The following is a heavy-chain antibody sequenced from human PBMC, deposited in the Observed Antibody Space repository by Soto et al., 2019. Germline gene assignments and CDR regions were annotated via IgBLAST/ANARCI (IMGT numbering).Heavy chain of an antibody. D-gene: IGHD6-19*01. CDR2: ISAYNGNT. Sequence: ASVKVSCKASGYTFTSYGISWVRQAPGQGLEWMGWISAYNGNTNYAQKLQGRVTMTTDTSTSTAYMELRSLRSDDTAVYYCARVAAGAGHDAFDLWGQGTMVTVSS. J-gene: IGHJ3*01. V-gene: IGHV1-18*04. CDR1: GYTFTSYG. CDR3: ARVAAGAGHDAFDL.